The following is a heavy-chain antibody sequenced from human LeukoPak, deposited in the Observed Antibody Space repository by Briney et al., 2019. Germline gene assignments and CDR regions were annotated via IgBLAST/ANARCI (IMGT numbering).Heavy chain of an antibody. CDR1: GFTFSSCA. CDR2: ISSTGTST. Sequence: GGPLRLSCAASGFTFSSCAMHWVRKAPGKGLEYVSAISSTGTSTYYANSVTGRFTISRDNSKKKLYLQMRSLRGEGMAVYYCAIVGETSLGYRGQGTLGTVSS. CDR3: AIVGETSLGY. D-gene: IGHD5-24*01. V-gene: IGHV3-64*01. J-gene: IGHJ4*02.